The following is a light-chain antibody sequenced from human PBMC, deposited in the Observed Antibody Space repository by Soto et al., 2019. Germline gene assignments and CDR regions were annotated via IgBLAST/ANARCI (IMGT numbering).Light chain of an antibody. CDR1: TSNIGRNS. CDR2: MND. J-gene: IGLJ2*01. CDR3: AAWDDNLNLV. Sequence: QSVLTQAPSVSGAPGRSVTISCSGGTSNIGRNSVNWYQQFPGTAPKLLIYMNDRRPSGVPDRFSAFRSGASASLAISGLQSEDGATYYCAAWDDNLNLVFGGGTKLTVL. V-gene: IGLV1-44*01.